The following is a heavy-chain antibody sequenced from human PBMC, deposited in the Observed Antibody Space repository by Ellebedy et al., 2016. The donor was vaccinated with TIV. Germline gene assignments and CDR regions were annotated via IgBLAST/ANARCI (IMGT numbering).Heavy chain of an antibody. Sequence: GESLKISCAASGFTVSSYFMNWVRQTPGKGLEWVSVIYNDGGPNYTDSVECRFTISRDSSKNTLYLQMNSMRAEDTAVYYCARDPQGGGDYGDNYFDPWGQGTLVTVSS. CDR1: GFTVSSYF. J-gene: IGHJ5*02. V-gene: IGHV3-66*01. CDR3: ARDPQGGGDYGDNYFDP. CDR2: IYNDGGP. D-gene: IGHD4-17*01.